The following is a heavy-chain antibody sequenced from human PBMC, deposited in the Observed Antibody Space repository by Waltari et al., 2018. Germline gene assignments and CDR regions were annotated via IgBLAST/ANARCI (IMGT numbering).Heavy chain of an antibody. CDR2: IWYDGSNK. Sequence: QVQLVASGGGVVQPGRSLRLSCAASGFTFSTYGMHWFRQAPGKGLEWVAVIWYDGSNKYYADSVKGRFTISRDNSKNTLYLQMNSLRAEDTAVYYCARGGYSSGWYYFDYWGQGTLVTVSS. CDR1: GFTFSTYG. J-gene: IGHJ4*02. CDR3: ARGGYSSGWYYFDY. V-gene: IGHV3-33*01. D-gene: IGHD6-19*01.